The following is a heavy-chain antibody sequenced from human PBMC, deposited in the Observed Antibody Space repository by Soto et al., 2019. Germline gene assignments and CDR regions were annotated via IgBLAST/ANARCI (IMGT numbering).Heavy chain of an antibody. V-gene: IGHV5-51*01. Sequence: GESLKISCKGSGYTFTSHWIGWVRQMPGKGLECMGIIFPGDSDTRYSPSFQGQVTISADKSINTAYLQWSSLKASDTAMYFCARHGAYFDYWGQGTLVTVSS. D-gene: IGHD3-16*01. J-gene: IGHJ4*02. CDR3: ARHGAYFDY. CDR1: GYTFTSHW. CDR2: IFPGDSDT.